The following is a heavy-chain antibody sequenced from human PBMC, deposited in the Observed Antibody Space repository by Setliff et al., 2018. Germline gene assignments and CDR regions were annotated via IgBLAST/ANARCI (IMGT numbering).Heavy chain of an antibody. J-gene: IGHJ4*02. Sequence: ASVKVSCKTSGGTFRSHDISWVRQAPGQGLEWMGGIMPIFGKVKYAQKFQGRVTITADESTSTAYMELSSLRSDDTAVYYCARVSLLAAIVRFDSWGQGTLVTVSS. D-gene: IGHD2-2*01. V-gene: IGHV1-69*13. CDR1: GGTFRSHD. CDR2: IMPIFGKV. CDR3: ARVSLLAAIVRFDS.